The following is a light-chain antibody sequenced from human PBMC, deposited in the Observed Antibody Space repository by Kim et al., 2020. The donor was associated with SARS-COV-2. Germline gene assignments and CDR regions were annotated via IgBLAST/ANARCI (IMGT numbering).Light chain of an antibody. CDR2: KAS. CDR1: QSISSW. J-gene: IGKJ2*01. V-gene: IGKV1-5*03. CDR3: QQYNNLVT. Sequence: DIQMTQSPSTLSASVGDRVTITCRASQSISSWLAWYQQKPGKAPKLLIYKASSLQSGVPSRFSGSGSGTEFTITISSLQPDDFATYYCQQYNNLVTFGQGTKLEI.